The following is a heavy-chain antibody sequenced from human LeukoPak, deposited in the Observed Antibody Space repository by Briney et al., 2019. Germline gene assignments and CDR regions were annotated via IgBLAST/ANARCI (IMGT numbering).Heavy chain of an antibody. D-gene: IGHD3-9*01. J-gene: IGHJ4*02. Sequence: GASVKVSCKASGGTFSSYATSWVRQAPGQGLEWMGGIIPIFGTANYAQKFQGRVTITADESTSTAYMELSSLRSEDTAVYYCARDRTERLRYFDWSIRGYFDYWGQGTLVTVSS. CDR1: GGTFSSYA. CDR3: ARDRTERLRYFDWSIRGYFDY. V-gene: IGHV1-69*13. CDR2: IIPIFGTA.